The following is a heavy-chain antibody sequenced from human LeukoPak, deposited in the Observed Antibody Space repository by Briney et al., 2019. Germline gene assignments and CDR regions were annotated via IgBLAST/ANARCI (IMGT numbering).Heavy chain of an antibody. J-gene: IGHJ4*02. D-gene: IGHD1-14*01. V-gene: IGHV4-39*07. Sequence: SETLSLTCTVSGGSISSNDYYWDWIRQPPGMGLEYIGSIYYSGSTYYNPSLKSRVTISVDTSKNQFSLRLSSVTAADTAVYYCARDSWPEVVRFDYWGQGTLVTVSS. CDR1: GGSISSNDYY. CDR3: ARDSWPEVVRFDY. CDR2: IYYSGST.